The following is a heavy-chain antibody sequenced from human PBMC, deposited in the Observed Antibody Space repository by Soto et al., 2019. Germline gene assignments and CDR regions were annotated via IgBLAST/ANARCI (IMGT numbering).Heavy chain of an antibody. CDR2: IYYSGST. D-gene: IGHD6-13*01. V-gene: IGHV4-31*03. CDR1: GGSISSGGYY. CDR3: ARSQYSSRWYEFDS. J-gene: IGHJ5*01. Sequence: SETLSLTCTVSGGSISSGGYYWSWIRQHPGKGLEWIGYIYYSGSTYYNPSLKSRVTISVDTSKNQFSLKLSSVTAADTAVYHCARSQYSSRWYEFDSWGQGTLVTVSS.